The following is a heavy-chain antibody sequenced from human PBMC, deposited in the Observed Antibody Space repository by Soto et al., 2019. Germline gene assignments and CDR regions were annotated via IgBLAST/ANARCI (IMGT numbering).Heavy chain of an antibody. Sequence: SETLSLTCTVSGGSISSYYWSWIRQPPGKGLEWIVYIYYSVSTSYNPSLKSRVTISVDTSKNQFSLKLSSVTAADTAVYYCARDPGVYAFDYWGHGTLVPVSS. D-gene: IGHD2-8*01. CDR2: IYYSVST. J-gene: IGHJ4*01. CDR3: ARDPGVYAFDY. V-gene: IGHV4-59*01. CDR1: GGSISSYY.